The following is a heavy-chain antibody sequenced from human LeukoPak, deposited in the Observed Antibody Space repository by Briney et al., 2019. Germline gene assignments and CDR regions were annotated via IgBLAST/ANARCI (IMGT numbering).Heavy chain of an antibody. V-gene: IGHV4-39*01. Sequence: SETMSLTCSVSGDSMSSSSYYWGWLRQPPGKGLEWFVSIYYSGTTHYNASLKTRVKISLDRSRTQFSLQVNSVTAADTAVYYCARHAVADSVTVFGVYPDVLGKGT. CDR3: ARHAVADSVTVFGVYPDV. D-gene: IGHD3-3*01. CDR2: IYYSGTT. J-gene: IGHJ6*03. CDR1: GDSMSSSSYY.